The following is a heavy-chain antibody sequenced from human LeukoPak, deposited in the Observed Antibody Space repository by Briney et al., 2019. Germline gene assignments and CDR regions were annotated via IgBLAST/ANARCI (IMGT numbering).Heavy chain of an antibody. V-gene: IGHV3-7*01. CDR2: IWQEGSEK. Sequence: GGSLRLSCAASGFTFSSHWRSWVRQAAGKGLEGVANIWQEGSEKYYVDSVKGRFTISRDNTKNSLFLHMNSLRAEDTAVYFCARDQNLISWGLDYFDYWGQGTLVTVSS. D-gene: IGHD3-16*01. CDR1: GFTFSSHW. J-gene: IGHJ4*02. CDR3: ARDQNLISWGLDYFDY.